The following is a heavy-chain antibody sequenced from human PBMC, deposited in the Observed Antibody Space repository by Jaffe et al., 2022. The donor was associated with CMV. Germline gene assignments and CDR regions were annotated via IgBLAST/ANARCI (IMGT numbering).Heavy chain of an antibody. CDR2: ISGSGGST. V-gene: IGHV3-23*01. D-gene: IGHD3-22*01. CDR1: GFTFSSYA. J-gene: IGHJ4*02. CDR3: AKVEDYYYDTTGYYYGGGPGSWYYFDY. Sequence: EVQLLESGEDLVQPGGSLRLSCAASGFTFSSYAMSWVRQAPGKGLEWVSGISGSGGSTYYADSVEGRFTISRDNSKNTLYLQMNSLRAEDTAVYYCAKVEDYYYDTTGYYYGGGPGSWYYFDYWGQGTLVTVSS.